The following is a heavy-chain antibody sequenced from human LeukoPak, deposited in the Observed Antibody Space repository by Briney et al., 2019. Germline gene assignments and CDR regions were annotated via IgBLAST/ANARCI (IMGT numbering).Heavy chain of an antibody. Sequence: QPGGYLILSCAASGFTFSSYAMSWVRQAPGKGLEWVSAISGSGGSTYYADSVKGRFTISRDNSKNTLYLQMNSLRAEDTAVYYCAKDSPLLTVATYFDYWGQGTRVTVSS. CDR2: ISGSGGST. D-gene: IGHD4-17*01. CDR3: AKDSPLLTVATYFDY. V-gene: IGHV3-23*01. CDR1: GFTFSSYA. J-gene: IGHJ4*02.